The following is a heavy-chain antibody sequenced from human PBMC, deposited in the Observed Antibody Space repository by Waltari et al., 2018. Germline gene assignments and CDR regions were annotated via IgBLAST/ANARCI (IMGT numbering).Heavy chain of an antibody. CDR2: IINNGDSS. D-gene: IGHD2-21*02. V-gene: IGHV3-23*01. J-gene: IGHJ4*02. CDR3: ARDECTGGDCYSHFHY. CDR1: GFTFSNYA. Sequence: EVHLLESVGGLIRPGGSLRRSCAASGFTFSNYAISWVRQDPGKGLEWVSGIINNGDSSFAADSVKGRFTISRDNSKNTLYLQMENLRGEDTAVYYCARDECTGGDCYSHFHYWGQGTLVTVSS.